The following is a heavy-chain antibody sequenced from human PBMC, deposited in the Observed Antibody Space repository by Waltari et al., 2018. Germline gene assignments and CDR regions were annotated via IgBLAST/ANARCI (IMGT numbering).Heavy chain of an antibody. J-gene: IGHJ6*02. Sequence: QVQLQQWGAGLLKPSETLSLTCAVYGGSFSGYYWSWIRQPPGKGLDWIGEINHSGRTNYNPSLKRRVTISVDTSKNQFSLKLSSVTAADTAVYYCARRHYGSGSYYNEPYYYYGMDVWGQGTTVTVSS. CDR2: INHSGRT. D-gene: IGHD3-10*01. CDR3: ARRHYGSGSYYNEPYYYYGMDV. V-gene: IGHV4-34*01. CDR1: GGSFSGYY.